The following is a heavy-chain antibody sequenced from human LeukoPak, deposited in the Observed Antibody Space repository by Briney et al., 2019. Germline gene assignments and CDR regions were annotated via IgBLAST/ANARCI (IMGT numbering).Heavy chain of an antibody. Sequence: ASVKVTCKASGYTFTSYGISWVRQAPGQGLEWMGWISAYDGNTNYAQKLQGRVTMTTDTSTSTAYMELRSLRSDDTAVYYCARGDSNYYDSSGYPHPPSQFDYWGQGTLVTVSS. CDR3: ARGDSNYYDSSGYPHPPSQFDY. CDR2: ISAYDGNT. V-gene: IGHV1-18*01. J-gene: IGHJ4*02. CDR1: GYTFTSYG. D-gene: IGHD3-22*01.